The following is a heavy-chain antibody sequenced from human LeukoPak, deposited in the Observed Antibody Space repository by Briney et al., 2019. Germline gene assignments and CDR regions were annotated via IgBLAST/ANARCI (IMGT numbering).Heavy chain of an antibody. CDR3: ARDSCSSTSCFGGWFDP. J-gene: IGHJ5*02. Sequence: PGGSLRLSCVASGFSFSTSAMHWVRQAPGKGLEWVAVISSDGSNQYYTDSVEGRFTISRDISTNTLYLQLNSLRAEDTAVYYCARDSCSSTSCFGGWFDPWGQGTLVTVSS. V-gene: IGHV3-30*04. CDR1: GFSFSTSA. CDR2: ISSDGSNQ. D-gene: IGHD2-2*01.